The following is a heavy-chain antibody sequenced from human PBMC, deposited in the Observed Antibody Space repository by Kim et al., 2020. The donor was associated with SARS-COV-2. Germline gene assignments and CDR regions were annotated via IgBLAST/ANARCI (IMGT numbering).Heavy chain of an antibody. Sequence: GGSLRLSCAASGFTFSSYAMSWVRQAPGKGLEWVSAISGSGGSTYYADSVKGRFTISRDNSKNTLYLQMNSLRAEDTAVYYCAKGHSEVRGYDSSGYYYVDAFDIWGQGTMVTVSS. J-gene: IGHJ3*02. CDR3: AKGHSEVRGYDSSGYYYVDAFDI. D-gene: IGHD3-22*01. CDR1: GFTFSSYA. CDR2: ISGSGGST. V-gene: IGHV3-23*01.